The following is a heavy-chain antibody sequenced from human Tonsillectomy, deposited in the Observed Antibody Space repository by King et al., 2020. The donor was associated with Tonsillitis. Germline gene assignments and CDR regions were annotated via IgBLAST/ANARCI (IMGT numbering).Heavy chain of an antibody. V-gene: IGHV3-23*04. D-gene: IGHD3-22*01. Sequence: VQLVESGGGLVQPGGSLRLSCAVSGFTFSSYAMSWVRQAPGKGLEWVSAISGSGGSTDYADSVKGRLTISRDNSKNTLYLQMNSLRAEDTAVYYCAKDRDYDSSGYYYADAFDIWGQGTMVTVSS. CDR2: ISGSGGST. J-gene: IGHJ3*02. CDR3: AKDRDYDSSGYYYADAFDI. CDR1: GFTFSSYA.